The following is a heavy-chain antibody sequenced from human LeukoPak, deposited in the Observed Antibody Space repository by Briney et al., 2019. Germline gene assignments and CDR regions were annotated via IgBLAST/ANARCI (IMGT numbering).Heavy chain of an antibody. Sequence: GGSLRLSCAASGFTVSSNYMSWVRQAPGKGLEWVSVIYRGGSTYYADSVKGRFTISRDNSKNTLYLQMNSLRAEDTAVYYCARALYEFCSGGSCYSYSFDYWGQGTLVTVSS. V-gene: IGHV3-53*01. CDR2: IYRGGST. D-gene: IGHD2-15*01. J-gene: IGHJ4*02. CDR1: GFTVSSNY. CDR3: ARALYEFCSGGSCYSYSFDY.